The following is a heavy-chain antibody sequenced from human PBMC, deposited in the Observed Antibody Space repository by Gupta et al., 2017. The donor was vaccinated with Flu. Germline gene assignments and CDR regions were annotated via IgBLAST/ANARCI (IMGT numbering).Heavy chain of an antibody. V-gene: IGHV1-69*01. CDR1: GGTFSFYV. J-gene: IGHJ4*02. Sequence: QVQLVQSGAEVKKPGSSVKVSCKATGGTFSFYVISWVRQAPGHGLEWMGGITPVFGTANYAQKFQGRVTITADESTSTAYMELSTLRSEDTAVYYCARVDGHHLHHNYFDDWGQGTLVTVSS. CDR3: ARVDGHHLHHNYFDD. CDR2: ITPVFGTA. D-gene: IGHD5-24*01.